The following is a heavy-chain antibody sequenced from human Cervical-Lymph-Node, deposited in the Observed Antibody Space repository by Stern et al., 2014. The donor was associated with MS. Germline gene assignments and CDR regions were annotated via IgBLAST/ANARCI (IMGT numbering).Heavy chain of an antibody. D-gene: IGHD3-16*02. CDR3: ARAGPYDYIWGNFRHRAFYFDS. Sequence: QVQLQESGPGLVKPSETLSLMCSVSSGFIGNNYWSWIRQPPGKGLEWIGQLSYSGSTYYNPSLKSRVTISLDTSKNQLSLRLSSVTAADTAVYYCARAGPYDYIWGNFRHRAFYFDSWGQGALVTVSS. CDR1: SGFIGNNY. CDR2: LSYSGST. V-gene: IGHV4-59*01. J-gene: IGHJ4*02.